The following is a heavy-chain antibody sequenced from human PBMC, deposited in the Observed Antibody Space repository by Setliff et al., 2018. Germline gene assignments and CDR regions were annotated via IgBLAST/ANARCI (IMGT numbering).Heavy chain of an antibody. CDR3: ARDRFDSAIDY. Sequence: PSETLSLTCTVSGASIGGGGYYWAWIRQHPGKGLEWIGHIYYSGTTHYNPSLKSRVSISVDTSKNHFSLKLTSVTATDTAVYYCARDRFDSAIDYWGQGTLVTVSS. V-gene: IGHV4-31*03. J-gene: IGHJ4*02. CDR1: GASIGGGGYY. CDR2: IYYSGTT. D-gene: IGHD3-16*01.